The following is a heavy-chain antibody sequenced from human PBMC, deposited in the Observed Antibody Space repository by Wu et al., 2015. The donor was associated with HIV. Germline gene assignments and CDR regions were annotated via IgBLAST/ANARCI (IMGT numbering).Heavy chain of an antibody. D-gene: IGHD6-19*01. CDR3: ARSHKWLQLRYQGNFDY. Sequence: QVQLVQSGAEVKKPGASVKVSCKASGYTFSDYYIYWVRQAPGQGLEWLGWINPRNGDTSYAQDFKGRLTMTRDTSLITVYMELKRLTSEDTAIYFCARSHKWLQLRYQGNFDYWGQEHWSPSPQ. J-gene: IGHJ4*01. CDR2: INPRNGDT. V-gene: IGHV1-2*02. CDR1: GYTFSDYY.